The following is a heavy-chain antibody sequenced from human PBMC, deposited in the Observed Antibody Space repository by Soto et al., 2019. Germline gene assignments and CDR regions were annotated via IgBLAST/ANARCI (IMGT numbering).Heavy chain of an antibody. CDR2: ISSSGSTI. CDR1: GFTFSSYE. D-gene: IGHD6-19*01. V-gene: IGHV3-48*03. Sequence: GGSLRLSCAASGFTFSSYEMNWVRQAPGKGLEWVSYISSSGSTIYYADSVKGRFTISRDNAKNSLYLQMNSLRAEDTAVYYCARDRVGRGWYDYYYYGMDVWGQGTKVTVYS. CDR3: ARDRVGRGWYDYYYYGMDV. J-gene: IGHJ6*02.